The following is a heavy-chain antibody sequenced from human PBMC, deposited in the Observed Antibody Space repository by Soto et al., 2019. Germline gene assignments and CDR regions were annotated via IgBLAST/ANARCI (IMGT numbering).Heavy chain of an antibody. CDR1: GFTCYNYA. CDR2: HGGGGKGT. D-gene: IGHD2-8*01. CDR3: AKKGLGSLATYCTTGDCHYAFDV. J-gene: IGHJ3*01. Sequence: EVQLLESGGGLVRPGGALRLSCAAAGFTCYNYAMDWVPEAPVKGLEWVSTHGGGGKGTYYPDSVKGRFTIYRDNSRNTVYLQMNSLRAEDTAVYYCAKKGLGSLATYCTTGDCHYAFDVWGQGTLVTVSS. V-gene: IGHV3-23*01.